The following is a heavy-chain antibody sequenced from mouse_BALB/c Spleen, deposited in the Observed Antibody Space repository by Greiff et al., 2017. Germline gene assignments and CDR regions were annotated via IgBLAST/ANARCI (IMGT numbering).Heavy chain of an antibody. D-gene: IGHD2-4*01. CDR2: ISSGSSTI. J-gene: IGHJ2*01. V-gene: IGHV5-17*02. CDR1: GFTFSSFG. Sequence: EVQLVESGGGLVQPGGSRKLSCAASGFTFSSFGMHWVRQAPEKGLEWVAYISSGSSTIYYADTVKGRFTISRDNPKNTLFLQMTSLRSEDTAMYYCGREDYDYSYYFDYWGQGTTRTVSS. CDR3: GREDYDYSYYFDY.